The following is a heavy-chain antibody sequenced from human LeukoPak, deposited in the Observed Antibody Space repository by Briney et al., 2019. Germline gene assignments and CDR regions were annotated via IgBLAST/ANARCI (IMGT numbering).Heavy chain of an antibody. CDR3: ARVALDIMEWNDYYYYYYMDV. CDR1: GFTFSSYS. V-gene: IGHV3-48*01. D-gene: IGHD3-3*01. Sequence: PGGSLRLSCAASGFTFSSYSMNWVRQAPGKGLEWVSYISSSSSTIYYADSVKGRFTISRDNAKNSLYLQMNSLRAEDTAVYYCARVALDIMEWNDYYYYYYMDVWGKGTTVTVSS. CDR2: ISSSSSTI. J-gene: IGHJ6*03.